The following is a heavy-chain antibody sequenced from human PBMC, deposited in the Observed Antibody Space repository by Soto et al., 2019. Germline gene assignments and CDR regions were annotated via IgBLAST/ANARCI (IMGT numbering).Heavy chain of an antibody. D-gene: IGHD4-17*01. Sequence: SETLSLTCAVSSGSISSSNWWSWVRQPPGKGLEWIGEIYNSGSTNYNPSLKSRDTKSVDKSKNQFSLKLSSVTAADTAVYYCARDLYGDAIDYWGQGTLVTVSS. CDR2: IYNSGST. CDR3: ARDLYGDAIDY. J-gene: IGHJ4*02. CDR1: SGSISSSNW. V-gene: IGHV4-4*02.